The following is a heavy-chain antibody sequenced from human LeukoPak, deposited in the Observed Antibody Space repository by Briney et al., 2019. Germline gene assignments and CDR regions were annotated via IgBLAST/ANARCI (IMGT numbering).Heavy chain of an antibody. Sequence: GGSLRLSCAASGFTFSSYSMNWVRQAPGKGLEWVSYISSGSGTINYADSVKGRFTISRDNTKNSLFLQMNSLRAEDTAVYYCAKPYCSGGSCYWFSAFDYWGQGTLVTVSS. V-gene: IGHV3-48*04. D-gene: IGHD2-15*01. CDR3: AKPYCSGGSCYWFSAFDY. CDR1: GFTFSSYS. CDR2: ISSGSGTI. J-gene: IGHJ4*02.